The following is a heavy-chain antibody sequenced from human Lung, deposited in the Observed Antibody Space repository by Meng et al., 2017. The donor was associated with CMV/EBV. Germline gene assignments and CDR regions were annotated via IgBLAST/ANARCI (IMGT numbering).Heavy chain of an antibody. V-gene: IGHV1-69*05. CDR2: IIPIFGIA. Sequence: SXXVSXKTYGGTFSSYSFSWVRQAPGQGLEWMGGIIPIFGIANYAQKFQGRVTITTDESTSTAYMELSSLRSEHTAVYYCARDRTGDCSRTVCYNYKYYEGMDVWXQGTXVTVSS. J-gene: IGHJ6*02. CDR3: ARDRTGDCSRTVCYNYKYYEGMDV. CDR1: GGTFSSYS. D-gene: IGHD2-2*02.